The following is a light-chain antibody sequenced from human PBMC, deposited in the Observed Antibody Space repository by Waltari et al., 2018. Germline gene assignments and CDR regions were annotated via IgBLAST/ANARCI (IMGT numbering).Light chain of an antibody. CDR1: KLGCKF. CDR2: QDS. V-gene: IGLV3-1*01. Sequence: SYELTQRPSLSVSPGQTATIHCSGAKLGCKFACGSKQKSGRAPLLVLYQDSKRPSGIPERFSGSNSGNTATLIISGTQAMDEADYYCQAWDVRTVVFGGGTKVTVL. J-gene: IGLJ2*01. CDR3: QAWDVRTVV.